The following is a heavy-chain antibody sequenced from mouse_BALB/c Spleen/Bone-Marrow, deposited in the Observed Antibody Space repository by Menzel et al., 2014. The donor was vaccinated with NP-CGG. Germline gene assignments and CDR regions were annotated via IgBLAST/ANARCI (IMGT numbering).Heavy chain of an antibody. CDR2: IDPSDSET. D-gene: IGHD2-1*01. Sequence: QVQLQQSGAELVKPGAPVKLSCKASGYTFTSYWMNWVKHRPGRGLEWIGRIDPSDSETHYNQKFKDKATLTVDKSSSTAYIQLSSLTSEDSAVYYCARDHFYSGNYEFAYWGQGTLVTVSA. CDR3: ARDHFYSGNYEFAY. CDR1: GYTFTSYW. V-gene: IGHV1-69*02. J-gene: IGHJ3*01.